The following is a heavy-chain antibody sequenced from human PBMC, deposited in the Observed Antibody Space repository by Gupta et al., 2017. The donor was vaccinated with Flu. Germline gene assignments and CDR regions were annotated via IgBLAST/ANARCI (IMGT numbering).Heavy chain of an antibody. Sequence: SYYWSWVRQPAGKGLEWIGRVYSSGTTNYNPSLKSRVSMSVDTSKNQFSLKLSSVTAAETAVYFCARNGRISGNYYFYVGMDVWGRGTPVT. CDR1: SYY. J-gene: IGHJ6*04. CDR2: VYSSGTT. CDR3: ARNGRISGNYYFYVGMDV. D-gene: IGHD1-20*01. V-gene: IGHV4-4*07.